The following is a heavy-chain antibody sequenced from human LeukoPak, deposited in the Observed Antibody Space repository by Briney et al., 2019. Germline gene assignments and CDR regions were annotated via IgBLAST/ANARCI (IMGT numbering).Heavy chain of an antibody. Sequence: PSETLSLTCTVSGGSISSSSYYWSWIRQPPGKGLEWIGEINHSGSTNYNPSLKSRVTISVDTSKNQFSLKLSSVTAADTAVYYCARLGDLYGSAGGEQLVYYFDYWGQGTLVTVSS. CDR1: GGSISSSSYY. V-gene: IGHV4-39*07. CDR2: INHSGST. CDR3: ARLGDLYGSAGGEQLVYYFDY. D-gene: IGHD6-13*01. J-gene: IGHJ4*02.